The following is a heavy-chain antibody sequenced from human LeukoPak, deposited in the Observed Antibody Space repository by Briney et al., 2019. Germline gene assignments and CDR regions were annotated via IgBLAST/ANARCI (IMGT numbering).Heavy chain of an antibody. CDR3: ARARETTVTTGAFDI. D-gene: IGHD4-17*01. Sequence: SETLSLTCTVSGGSISSGDYYWSWIRQLPGKGLEWIGYIYYSGSTYYNPSLKSRVTISVDTSKNQFSLKLSSVTAADTAVYYCARARETTVTTGAFDIWGQGTMVTVSS. CDR2: IYYSGST. J-gene: IGHJ3*02. V-gene: IGHV4-30-4*01. CDR1: GGSISSGDYY.